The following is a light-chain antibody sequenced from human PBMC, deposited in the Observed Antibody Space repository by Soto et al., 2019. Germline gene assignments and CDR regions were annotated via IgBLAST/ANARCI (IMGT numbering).Light chain of an antibody. CDR1: SSDVGSYNR. CDR3: SLYTTTRTRWV. V-gene: IGLV2-18*01. CDR2: DVS. J-gene: IGLJ3*02. Sequence: QSALTQPPSVSGSPGQSVTISCTGTSSDVGSYNRVSWYQQPPGTAPKLMIYDVSNRPSGVPDRFSGSKSGNTASLTISGLQAEDEADYYCSLYTTTRTRWVFGGGTKLTVL.